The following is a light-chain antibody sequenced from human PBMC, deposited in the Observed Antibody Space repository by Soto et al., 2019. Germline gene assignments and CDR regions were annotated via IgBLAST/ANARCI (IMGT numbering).Light chain of an antibody. Sequence: QSVLTQPPSASGTPGQRVIISCSGRSSNIGSNYVYWFQHLPGTAPKLLILANDQRPSGVPDRFSGSKSGTSASLAISGLRSEDEADYYCAAWDDSLGGSWVFGGGTKLTVL. CDR2: AND. CDR3: AAWDDSLGGSWV. J-gene: IGLJ3*02. CDR1: SSNIGSNY. V-gene: IGLV1-47*02.